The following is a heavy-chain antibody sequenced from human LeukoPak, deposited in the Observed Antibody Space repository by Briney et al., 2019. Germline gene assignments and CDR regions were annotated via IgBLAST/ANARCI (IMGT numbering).Heavy chain of an antibody. CDR3: ARVRDYGSGSSDAFDI. CDR2: INPNSGGT. V-gene: IGHV1-2*04. CDR1: GYTFTGYY. J-gene: IGHJ3*02. Sequence: ASVKVSCKASGYTFTGYYMHWVRQAPGQGLEWMGWINPNSGGTNYAQKFQGWVTMTRDTSISTAYMELSRLRSDDTAVYYCARVRDYGSGSSDAFDIWGQGTMVTVSS. D-gene: IGHD3-10*01.